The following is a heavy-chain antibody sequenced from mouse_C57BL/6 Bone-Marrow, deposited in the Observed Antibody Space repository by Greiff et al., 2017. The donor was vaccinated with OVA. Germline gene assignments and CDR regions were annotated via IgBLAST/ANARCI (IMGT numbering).Heavy chain of an antibody. CDR1: GYSITSDY. CDR2: ISYSGST. CDR3: ARRRLGRGYAMDY. V-gene: IGHV3-8*01. D-gene: IGHD4-1*01. J-gene: IGHJ4*01. Sequence: VQLKQSGPGLVKPSQSLSLTCSVTGYSITSDYWNWIRKFPGNKLEYMGYISYSGSTYYNPSLKSRISITRDTSKNQYYLQLNSVTTEDTATYYCARRRLGRGYAMDYWGQGTSVTVSS.